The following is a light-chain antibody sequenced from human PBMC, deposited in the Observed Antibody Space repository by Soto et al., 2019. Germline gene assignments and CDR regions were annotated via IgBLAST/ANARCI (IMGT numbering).Light chain of an antibody. J-gene: IGLJ1*01. V-gene: IGLV1-40*01. CDR2: GNT. CDR1: SSNIGAGYD. CDR3: HSFDTRLSGYV. Sequence: QSVLTQPPSVSGAPGQRVTISCTGSSSNIGAGYDVHWYQQLPGTAPKLLIYGNTNRPSGVPDRFSGSKSGTSASLAITGSRPEDEADYYCHSFDTRLSGYVFASGTKVTVL.